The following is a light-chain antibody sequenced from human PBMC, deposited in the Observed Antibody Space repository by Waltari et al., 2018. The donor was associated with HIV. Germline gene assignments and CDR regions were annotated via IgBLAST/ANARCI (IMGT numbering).Light chain of an antibody. CDR1: STNIGSNP. CDR3: AAWDDSLNGWV. J-gene: IGLJ3*02. Sequence: QSVLTQPPSASGTPGQRVTISCFGSSTNIGSNPVNWYQQLPGTAPKLLIYSDNQRPSGVPDRFSASKSGTSASLAISGLQSEDEADYYCAAWDDSLNGWVFGGGTKLTVL. V-gene: IGLV1-44*01. CDR2: SDN.